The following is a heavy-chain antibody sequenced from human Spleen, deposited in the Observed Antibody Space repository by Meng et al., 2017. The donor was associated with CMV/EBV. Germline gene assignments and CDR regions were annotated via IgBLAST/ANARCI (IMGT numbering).Heavy chain of an antibody. CDR2: IKEDGSEK. CDR3: ARVLAVASRAGMDV. V-gene: IGHV3-7*04. D-gene: IGHD6-19*01. Sequence: GESLKISCAASGFTFSSYWMSWVRQAPGRGLELVAHIKEDGSEKYFVGSVKGRFTISKDNAKNSLFLQMNSLRAEDTAVYYCARVLAVASRAGMDVWGQGTTVTVSS. CDR1: GFTFSSYW. J-gene: IGHJ6*02.